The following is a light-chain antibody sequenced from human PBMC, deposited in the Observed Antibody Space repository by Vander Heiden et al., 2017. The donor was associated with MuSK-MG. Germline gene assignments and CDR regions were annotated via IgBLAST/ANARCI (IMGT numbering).Light chain of an antibody. Sequence: DIVMNQSPLSLSVTPGQPASISCKSSQSLLHSDGKTYLYWYQQKPGQPPQILIYEVSNRVSGVPDRFSGRGSGTEFTLKISRVEAEDVGVYYCMQSIHSLTFGGGTRVEIK. CDR3: MQSIHSLT. J-gene: IGKJ4*01. CDR2: EVS. CDR1: QSLLHSDGKTY. V-gene: IGKV2D-29*01.